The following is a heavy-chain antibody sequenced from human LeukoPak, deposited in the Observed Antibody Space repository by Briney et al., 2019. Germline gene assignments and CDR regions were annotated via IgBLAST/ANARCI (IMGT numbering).Heavy chain of an antibody. Sequence: GGSLRLSCAASGFTFSNYWMSWVRQAPGIVLQWVAKIKEDGSEEDYVDSVKGRFTISRDNAKNSLYLQMNSLRADDTAVYYCARAGRSSESHNFDYWGQGSLVTVSS. V-gene: IGHV3-7*04. CDR2: IKEDGSEE. CDR1: GFTFSNYW. D-gene: IGHD3-10*01. J-gene: IGHJ4*02. CDR3: ARAGRSSESHNFDY.